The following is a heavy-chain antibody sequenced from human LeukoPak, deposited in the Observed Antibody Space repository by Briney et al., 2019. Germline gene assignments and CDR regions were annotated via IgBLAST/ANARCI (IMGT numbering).Heavy chain of an antibody. CDR2: ISGDGGRT. CDR3: VKGYSGSAGHYFGMHV. J-gene: IGHJ6*02. V-gene: IGHV3-43*02. D-gene: IGHD1-26*01. CDR1: GVTFSSYV. Sequence: PGRSLRLSCTASGVTFSSYVMHWVRQAPGKSLQWVSFISGDGGRTYYADSVKGRFTISRDNSKNSLYLQMNSLTTEDIAMYYCVKGYSGSAGHYFGMHVWGQGTTVTVSS.